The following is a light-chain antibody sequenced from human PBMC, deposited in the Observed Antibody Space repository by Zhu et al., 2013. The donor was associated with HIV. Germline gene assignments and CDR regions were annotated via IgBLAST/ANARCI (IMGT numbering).Light chain of an antibody. CDR1: SSDVGGFNF. CDR2: DVS. CDR3: SSYTTSSTLI. V-gene: IGLV2-18*02. J-gene: IGLJ2*01. Sequence: LTQPHSVSESPGKTVTISCTRSSDVGGFNFVSWYQQRPGTVPKLIIYDVSDRPSGVPDRFSGSKSGNTASLTISGLQAEDEAEYYCSSYTTSSTLIFGGGTKLTVL.